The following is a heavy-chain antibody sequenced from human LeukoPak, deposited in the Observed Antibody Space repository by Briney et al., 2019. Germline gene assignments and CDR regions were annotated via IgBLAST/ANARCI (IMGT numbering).Heavy chain of an antibody. CDR1: GGTFSSYA. Sequence: GASVKVSCKASGGTFSSYAISWVRQAPGQGLEWMGWISAYNGNTNYAQKLQGRVTMTTDTCTSTAYMELRSLRSDDTAVYYCARDPIVGATSLWFDPWGQGTLVTVSS. V-gene: IGHV1-18*01. CDR2: ISAYNGNT. J-gene: IGHJ5*02. D-gene: IGHD1-26*01. CDR3: ARDPIVGATSLWFDP.